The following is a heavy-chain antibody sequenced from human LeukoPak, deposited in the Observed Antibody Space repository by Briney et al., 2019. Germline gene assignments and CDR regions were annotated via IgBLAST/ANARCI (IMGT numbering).Heavy chain of an antibody. V-gene: IGHV3-23*01. D-gene: IGHD2-8*01. CDR1: GFAFSTYA. J-gene: IGHJ4*02. Sequence: GGSLRLSCAASGFAFSTYAMSWVRQAPGKGLEWVSGIIGSGGSTYYADSVKGRFTISRDNSKNTLYLQMNSLRAEDTAIYYCAKAGCSNIVCYLNSWGQGTLVTVSS. CDR3: AKAGCSNIVCYLNS. CDR2: IIGSGGST.